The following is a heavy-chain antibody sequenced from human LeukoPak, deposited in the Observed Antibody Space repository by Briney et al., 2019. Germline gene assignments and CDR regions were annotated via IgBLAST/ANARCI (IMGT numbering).Heavy chain of an antibody. CDR3: AASRVFDY. J-gene: IGHJ4*02. CDR1: GFTFSDYF. Sequence: GGSLRLSCVASGFTFSDYFMSWIRQAPGKGLEWLSFINSAGDNIYYADSVKGRFTISRDNSKETLYLEMNSLRVEDTAVYYCAASRVFDYWGQGTLVAVSS. CDR2: INSAGDNI. V-gene: IGHV3-11*04.